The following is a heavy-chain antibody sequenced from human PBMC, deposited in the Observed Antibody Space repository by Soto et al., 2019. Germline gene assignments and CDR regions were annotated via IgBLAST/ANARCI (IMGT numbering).Heavy chain of an antibody. Sequence: SVKVSCKASGGTFSSYAISWVRQAPGQGLEWMGGIIPIFGTANYAQEFQGRVTITADESTSTAYMELSRLRSEDTAVYYCEGQKSRISGNLYWGQGDLVTV. V-gene: IGHV1-69*13. CDR3: EGQKSRISGNLY. CDR1: GGTFSSYA. J-gene: IGHJ4*02. CDR2: IIPIFGTA. D-gene: IGHD1-26*01.